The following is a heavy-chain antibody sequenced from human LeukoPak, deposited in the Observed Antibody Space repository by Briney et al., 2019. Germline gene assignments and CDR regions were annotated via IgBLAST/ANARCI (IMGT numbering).Heavy chain of an antibody. J-gene: IGHJ4*02. Sequence: GGSLRLSCTASGFNFSIYAMNWVRQTPGKGLEWVANIKGDGTEKNFVDSVKGRFTISRDNTKNLLFLEMNNLRGDDTAIYYCVRESRPGGAMGLYHNLDYWGQGTLVAVSS. CDR2: IKGDGTEK. CDR3: VRESRPGGAMGLYHNLDY. CDR1: GFNFSIYA. D-gene: IGHD1-1*01. V-gene: IGHV3-7*01.